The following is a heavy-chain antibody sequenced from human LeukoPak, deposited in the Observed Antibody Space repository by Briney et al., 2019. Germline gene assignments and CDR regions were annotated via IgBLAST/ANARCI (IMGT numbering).Heavy chain of an antibody. CDR1: GFTFSSYA. V-gene: IGHV3-23*01. Sequence: PGGSLRLSCAASGFTFSSYAMSWARQAPGEGLEWVSAISGSGGTTYYADYVKGRLTISRDNSKNTLYLKMNSLRAEDTAVYYCAKGSNDFWSGYLPGFDPWGQGTLVTVSS. D-gene: IGHD3-3*01. J-gene: IGHJ5*02. CDR3: AKGSNDFWSGYLPGFDP. CDR2: ISGSGGTT.